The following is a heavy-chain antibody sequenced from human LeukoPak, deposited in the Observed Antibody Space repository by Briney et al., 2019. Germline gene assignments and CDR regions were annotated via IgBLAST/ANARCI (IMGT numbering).Heavy chain of an antibody. J-gene: IGHJ4*02. Sequence: PGGSLRLSCAASGFTFSSYTMNWVRQAPGKGLEWVSSISSSRSYIYYADSVKGRFTISRDNANNSLYLQMDSLRAEDTAVYYCARDGSGYYASWDDYWGQGTLVTVSS. D-gene: IGHD3-22*01. CDR2: ISSSRSYI. CDR3: ARDGSGYYASWDDY. V-gene: IGHV3-21*01. CDR1: GFTFSSYT.